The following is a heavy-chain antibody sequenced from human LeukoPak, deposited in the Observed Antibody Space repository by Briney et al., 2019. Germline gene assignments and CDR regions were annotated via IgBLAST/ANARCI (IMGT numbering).Heavy chain of an antibody. D-gene: IGHD3-3*01. CDR3: ARDGEAGYYDFWSGYYIS. CDR2: IKQDGSEK. V-gene: IGHV3-7*01. Sequence: QAGGSLRLSCAASGFTFSSYWMSWVRQAPVKGLEWVANIKQDGSEKYYVDSVKGRFTISRDNAKNSLYLQMNSLRAEDTAVYYCARDGEAGYYDFWSGYYISWGQGTMVTVSS. CDR1: GFTFSSYW. J-gene: IGHJ3*01.